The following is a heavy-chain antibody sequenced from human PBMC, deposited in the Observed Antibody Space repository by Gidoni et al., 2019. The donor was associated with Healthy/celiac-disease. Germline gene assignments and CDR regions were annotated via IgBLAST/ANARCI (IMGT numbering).Heavy chain of an antibody. J-gene: IGHJ4*02. CDR3: AREGYCSSTSCYYFDY. V-gene: IGHV3-33*01. D-gene: IGHD2-2*01. Sequence: QVQLVESGGGVVQPGRSLRLSCSASGFTFITYGMHWVRQAPGKGLEWVAVIWYDGNNKYYADSVKGRFTISRDNSKNTLYLQMNSLRAEDTAVYYCAREGYCSSTSCYYFDYWGQGTLVTVSS. CDR1: GFTFITYG. CDR2: IWYDGNNK.